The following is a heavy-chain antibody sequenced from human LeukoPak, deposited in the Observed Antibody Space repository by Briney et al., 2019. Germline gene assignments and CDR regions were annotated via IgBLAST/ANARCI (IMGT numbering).Heavy chain of an antibody. CDR1: GYTFSSYG. CDR3: ARGRIYYDGRGHYYPDY. J-gene: IGHJ4*02. V-gene: IGHV1-18*01. Sequence: ASVKVSCKASGYTFSSYGVTWVRQAPGQGLEWMGWISGDSDSTNYAQKFQDKVTMTTDTSTNTAYLELRSLTSDDTAIYYCARGRIYYDGRGHYYPDYWSQGTLLTVSS. CDR2: ISGDSDST. D-gene: IGHD3-22*01.